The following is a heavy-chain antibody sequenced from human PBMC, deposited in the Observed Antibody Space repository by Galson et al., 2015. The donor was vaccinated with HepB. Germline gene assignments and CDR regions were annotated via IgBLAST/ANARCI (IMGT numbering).Heavy chain of an antibody. D-gene: IGHD3-16*01. V-gene: IGHV3-13*01. Sequence: SLRLSCAASGFKFNNYDMHWVRQGTGKGLEWVSGIGTATDTYYSASVKGRFTISSENVKNSFYLQMSDLGDGDTAVYYCARDSAGGFDYWGQGTLVTVSS. CDR2: IGTATDT. CDR3: ARDSAGGFDY. CDR1: GFKFNNYD. J-gene: IGHJ4*02.